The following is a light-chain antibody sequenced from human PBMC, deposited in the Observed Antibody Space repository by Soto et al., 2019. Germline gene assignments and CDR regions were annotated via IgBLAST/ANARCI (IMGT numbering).Light chain of an antibody. V-gene: IGKV1-39*01. J-gene: IGKJ4*01. Sequence: DIQMTKSPSSLSASVGDRVTITCRASQYISSYLNWYQQKPGKAPKVLIYAASTLQSGVPSRFSGSGSGTDFTLTISNLQPEDFATYYCQQSYSNVALTFGGGTKVEIK. CDR1: QYISSY. CDR2: AAS. CDR3: QQSYSNVALT.